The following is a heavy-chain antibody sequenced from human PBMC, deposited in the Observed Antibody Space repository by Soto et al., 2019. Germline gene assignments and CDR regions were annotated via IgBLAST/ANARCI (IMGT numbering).Heavy chain of an antibody. J-gene: IGHJ6*02. CDR3: AREDVLVRVGAPSYYYYAMDV. Sequence: PGGSLRLSCAASGFTFSSYAMYWVRQAPDKGLEWVAVISYDGSNKYYADSVKGRFTISRDNSKNTLYLQMNSLRHEDTAVYYCAREDVLVRVGAPSYYYYAMDVWGQGTTVTVSS. V-gene: IGHV3-30-3*01. D-gene: IGHD1-26*01. CDR2: ISYDGSNK. CDR1: GFTFSSYA.